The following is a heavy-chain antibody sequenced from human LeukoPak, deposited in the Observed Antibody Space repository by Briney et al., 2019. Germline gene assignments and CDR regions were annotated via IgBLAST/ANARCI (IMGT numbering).Heavy chain of an antibody. CDR3: AIERGYSYAKCNH. V-gene: IGHV5-51*04. D-gene: IGHD5-18*01. Sequence: SLKISCEGSGSLFTNYWIGWVRELPGKGLEWMWAINPGDFNIVYSQSFQGQVTISVDKPITTAYLQWSSLHASDTAMYYCAIERGYSYAKCNHWGQGTLVTVSP. J-gene: IGHJ5*02. CDR1: GSLFTNYW. CDR2: INPGDFNI.